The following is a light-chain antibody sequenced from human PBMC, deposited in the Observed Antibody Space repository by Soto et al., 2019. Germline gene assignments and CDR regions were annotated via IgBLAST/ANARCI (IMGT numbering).Light chain of an antibody. CDR3: TSYTSSGTVYV. V-gene: IGLV2-14*01. J-gene: IGLJ1*01. Sequence: QSVLTQPASVSGSPGQPISISCTGTSSDIGGSKYVSWYQQHPGKAPKLLIYEVTYRPSGVSDRFSGSKSGNTASLTVSGLQTEDEGDYYCTSYTSSGTVYVFGTGTKVTVL. CDR1: SSDIGGSKY. CDR2: EVT.